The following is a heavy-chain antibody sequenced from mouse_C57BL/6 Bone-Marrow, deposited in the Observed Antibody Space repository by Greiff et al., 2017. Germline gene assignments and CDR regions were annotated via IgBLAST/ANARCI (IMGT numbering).Heavy chain of an antibody. J-gene: IGHJ2*01. CDR3: AFYYGSSYGDY. D-gene: IGHD1-1*01. V-gene: IGHV14-2*01. CDR2: IDPEDGET. CDR1: GFNIKDYY. Sequence: EVMLVESGAELVKPGASVKLSCTASGFNIKDYYMHWVKQRTEQGLEWIGRIDPEDGETKYAPKFQGKATITADTSSNTAYLQLSSLTSEDTAVYYCAFYYGSSYGDYWGQGTTLTVSS.